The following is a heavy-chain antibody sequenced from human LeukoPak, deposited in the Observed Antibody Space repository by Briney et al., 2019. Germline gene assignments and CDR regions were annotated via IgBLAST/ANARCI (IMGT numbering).Heavy chain of an antibody. CDR3: ARALGYCSGGSCTRGYNWFDP. Sequence: SETLSLTCAVSGGPISIYYWSWTRQPPGKGLEWIGHIYYSGSTNYNPSLKSRVTISVDTSKNQFSLKLSFVTTADTAVYYCARALGYCSGGSCTRGYNWFDPWGQGTLVTVPS. V-gene: IGHV4-59*08. CDR2: IYYSGST. J-gene: IGHJ5*02. CDR1: GGPISIYY. D-gene: IGHD2-15*01.